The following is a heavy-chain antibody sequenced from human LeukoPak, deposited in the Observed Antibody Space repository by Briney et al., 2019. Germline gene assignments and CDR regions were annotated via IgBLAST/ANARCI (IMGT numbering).Heavy chain of an antibody. D-gene: IGHD3-9*01. J-gene: IGHJ5*02. Sequence: SETLSLTCTVSGGSISSYYWSWIRQPPGKGLEWIGYIYYSGSTNYNPSLKRRVTISVDTSKNQFSLKLSSVTAADTAVYYCARMNDILTGYENWFDPWGQGTLVTVSS. CDR3: ARMNDILTGYENWFDP. V-gene: IGHV4-59*01. CDR2: IYYSGST. CDR1: GGSISSYY.